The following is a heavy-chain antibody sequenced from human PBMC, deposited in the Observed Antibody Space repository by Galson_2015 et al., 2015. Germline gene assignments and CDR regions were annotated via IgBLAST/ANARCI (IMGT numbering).Heavy chain of an antibody. CDR3: SRALHV. CDR1: GYTFSSSW. V-gene: IGHV3-7*05. D-gene: IGHD2-15*01. J-gene: IGHJ6*02. CDR2: INQDGSVR. Sequence: SLRLSCAASGYTFSSSWMHWVRQAPGKGLEWVANINQDGSVRFYVDSVRGRFTISRDNAKNSLFLQMNSLRAEDTAIYYCSRALHVWGQGTTVTVSS.